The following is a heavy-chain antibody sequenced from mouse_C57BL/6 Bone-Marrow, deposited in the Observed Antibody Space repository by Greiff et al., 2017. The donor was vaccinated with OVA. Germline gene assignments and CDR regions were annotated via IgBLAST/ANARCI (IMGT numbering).Heavy chain of an antibody. CDR2: ISSGGDYI. J-gene: IGHJ2*01. D-gene: IGHD1-1*01. Sequence: EVKLVESGEGLVKPGGSLKLSCAASGFTFSSYAMSWVRQTPEKRLEWVAYISSGGDYIYYADTVKGRFTISRDNARNTLYLQMSSLKSEDTAMYYCTRGGGTVDYFDCWGQCATLSFSS. V-gene: IGHV5-9-1*02. CDR1: GFTFSSYA. CDR3: TRGGGTVDYFDC.